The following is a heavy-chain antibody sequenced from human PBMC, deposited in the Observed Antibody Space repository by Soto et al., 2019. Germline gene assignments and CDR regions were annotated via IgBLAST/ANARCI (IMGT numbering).Heavy chain of an antibody. CDR2: INAGNGNT. CDR3: ARSPREFYYHYGMDV. CDR1: GYTFTSYA. V-gene: IGHV1-3*01. Sequence: ASVKVSCKASGYTFTSYAMHWVRQAPGQRLEWMGWINAGNGNTKYSQKFQGRVTITRDTSASTAYMELSSLRSEDTAVYYCARSPREFYYHYGMDVWGQGTKVTVSS. J-gene: IGHJ6*02.